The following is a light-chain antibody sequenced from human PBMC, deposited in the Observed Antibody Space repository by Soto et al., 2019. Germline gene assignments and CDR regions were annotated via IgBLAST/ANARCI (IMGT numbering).Light chain of an antibody. CDR1: QSVSSSY. V-gene: IGKV3-20*01. CDR2: GAS. J-gene: IGKJ1*01. Sequence: EIVLTHSPGTLSLSPGERAPLXCKTSQSVSSSYLAWYQQKPGQAPRFLIYGASSRATGIPDRFSGSGSGTDFTLTISRLEPEDFAVYYCQQYGSSPTTFGQGTKVDNK. CDR3: QQYGSSPTT.